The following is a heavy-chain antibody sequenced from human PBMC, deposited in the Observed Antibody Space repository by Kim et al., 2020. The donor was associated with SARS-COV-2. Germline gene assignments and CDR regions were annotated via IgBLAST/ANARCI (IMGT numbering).Heavy chain of an antibody. V-gene: IGHV1-18*01. CDR2: ISAHNGNT. Sequence: ASVKVSCKASGYTFSSYGFSWVRQAPGQGLEWMGWISAHNGNTNYAQKLQGRVTMTTDTSTSTAYMKLRSLRSDDTAVYYCARDYSSSSWDSPPDYWGQGNLVTVST. D-gene: IGHD6-6*01. CDR3: ARDYSSSSWDSPPDY. J-gene: IGHJ4*02. CDR1: GYTFSSYG.